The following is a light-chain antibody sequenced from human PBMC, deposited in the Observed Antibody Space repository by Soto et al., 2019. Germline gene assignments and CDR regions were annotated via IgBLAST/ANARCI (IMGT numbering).Light chain of an antibody. Sequence: EIVMTQSPVTLSVSPGERATLACGVSQSVRSNLAWYQQKPGQTPRLLIYDASTRAAGIPARFSGSGSGTEFTLTISSLQSEDFAVYYCQQYNDWPRGTFGQGTKVEIK. V-gene: IGKV3-15*01. CDR3: QQYNDWPRGT. CDR2: DAS. CDR1: QSVRSN. J-gene: IGKJ1*01.